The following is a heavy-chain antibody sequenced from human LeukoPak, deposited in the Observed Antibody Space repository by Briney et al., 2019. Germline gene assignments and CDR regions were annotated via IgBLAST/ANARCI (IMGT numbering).Heavy chain of an antibody. CDR3: AKDLSVVTADYYGMDV. CDR1: GFTFSNYA. D-gene: IGHD2-21*02. Sequence: EPGGSLRLSCAASGFTFSNYAMSWVRQAPGKGLECVSAISGSGGSTDYADSVKGRLTISRDNSKNTLYLQMNSLRAEDTAVYYCAKDLSVVTADYYGMDVWGQGTTVTVSS. V-gene: IGHV3-23*01. J-gene: IGHJ6*02. CDR2: ISGSGGST.